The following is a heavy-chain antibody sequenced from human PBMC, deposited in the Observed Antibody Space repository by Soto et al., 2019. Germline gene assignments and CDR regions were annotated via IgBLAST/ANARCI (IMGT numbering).Heavy chain of an antibody. CDR3: AKYRSTEAEGFTLQY. J-gene: IGHJ4*02. D-gene: IGHD2-2*01. CDR2: IYYTGST. CDR1: VDSINNYY. V-gene: IGHV4-59*01. Sequence: SETLSLTCTFSVDSINNYYWSCIRHPPGKRLEWIGYIYYTGSTTYNPSLESRVTMSVDTSKNQFSLKLNSVNAADTAVYYCAKYRSTEAEGFTLQYWGRATLVTVSS.